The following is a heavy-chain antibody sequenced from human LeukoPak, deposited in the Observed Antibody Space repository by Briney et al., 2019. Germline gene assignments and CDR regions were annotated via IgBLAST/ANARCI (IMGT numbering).Heavy chain of an antibody. Sequence: HSGGSLRLSCAASGFTFDDYAMHWVRQAPGKGLEWVSGISWNSGSIGYADSVKGRFTISRDNAKNSLYLQMNSLRAEDTALYYCAKGDHYYGSSGYLSHWGQGTLVTVS. V-gene: IGHV3-9*01. CDR3: AKGDHYYGSSGYLSH. D-gene: IGHD3-22*01. CDR2: ISWNSGSI. J-gene: IGHJ1*01. CDR1: GFTFDDYA.